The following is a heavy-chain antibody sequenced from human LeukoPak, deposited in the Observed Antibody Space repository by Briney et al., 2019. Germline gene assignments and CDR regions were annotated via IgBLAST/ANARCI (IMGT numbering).Heavy chain of an antibody. CDR1: GFTFSDHY. Sequence: GGSLRLSCAASGFTFSDHYMDWVRQAPGKGLEWVGRSKNKANSYITQYAAFVQGRFTISRDDSKNSLYLQINSLKTEDTAVYYCARDGGQGDYWGQGTLVTVSS. CDR2: SKNKANSYIT. CDR3: ARDGGQGDY. D-gene: IGHD2-15*01. J-gene: IGHJ4*02. V-gene: IGHV3-72*01.